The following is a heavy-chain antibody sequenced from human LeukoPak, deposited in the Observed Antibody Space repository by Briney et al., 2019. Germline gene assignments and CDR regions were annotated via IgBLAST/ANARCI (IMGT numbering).Heavy chain of an antibody. CDR1: GVTFSTYA. J-gene: IGHJ4*02. V-gene: IGHV3-23*01. D-gene: IGHD2-21*02. Sequence: PGGSLRLSCAASGVTFSTYAMSWVRQAPGKGLEWVSHFGGSGGTIYYADSVKGRFTISRDNSKNTLYLQMNSLRAEDTAVYYCAKSDCGGDCHLLDYWGQGTLVSVSS. CDR3: AKSDCGGDCHLLDY. CDR2: FGGSGGTI.